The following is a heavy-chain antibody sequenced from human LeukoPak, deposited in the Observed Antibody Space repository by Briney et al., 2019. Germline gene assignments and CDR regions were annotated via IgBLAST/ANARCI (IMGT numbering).Heavy chain of an antibody. CDR3: ARGYYYDSSGYPFDY. J-gene: IGHJ4*02. CDR2: IYYSGST. Sequence: SETLSLTCTVSGGSISSYYWSWIRQHPGKGLEWIGYIYYSGSTYYNPSLKSRVTISVDTSKNQFSLKLSSVTAADTAVYYCARGYYYDSSGYPFDYWGQGTLVTVSS. CDR1: GGSISSYY. V-gene: IGHV4-59*06. D-gene: IGHD3-22*01.